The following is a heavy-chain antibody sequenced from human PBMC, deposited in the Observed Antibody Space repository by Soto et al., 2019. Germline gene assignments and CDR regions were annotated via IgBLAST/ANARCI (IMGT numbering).Heavy chain of an antibody. D-gene: IGHD5-18*01. CDR1: GYTFTTYG. V-gene: IGHV1-18*01. CDR3: ARESGEYSYGSRALDI. Sequence: ASVKVSCKASGYTFTTYGITWVRQAPGQGLERMGWISAYNGNTNYAQKLQGRVTMTTDTSTSTAYMELRSLRSDDTAVYYCARESGEYSYGSRALDIWGQGTMVTVS. CDR2: ISAYNGNT. J-gene: IGHJ3*02.